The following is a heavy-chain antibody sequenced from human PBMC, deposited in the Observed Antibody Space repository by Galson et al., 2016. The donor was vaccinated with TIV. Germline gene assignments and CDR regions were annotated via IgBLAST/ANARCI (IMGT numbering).Heavy chain of an antibody. CDR3: ARETSKMVTTDQFFYYMDF. Sequence: TLSLTCAVSGGSVSSGHYYWNWVRQPPGKGLEWIAYIYYSGSTNYNPSLKSRVIISRDTSKNQFSLKLSSVTAADTAVYYCARETSKMVTTDQFFYYMDFWGKGTTVTVSS. D-gene: IGHD4-17*01. J-gene: IGHJ6*03. V-gene: IGHV4-61*01. CDR2: IYYSGST. CDR1: GGSVSSGHYY.